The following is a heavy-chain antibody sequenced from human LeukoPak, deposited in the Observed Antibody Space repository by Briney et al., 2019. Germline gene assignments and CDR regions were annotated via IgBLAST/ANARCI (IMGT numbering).Heavy chain of an antibody. CDR2: IIPIFGTA. CDR3: AREDCSGGSCNFDY. V-gene: IGHV1-69*13. J-gene: IGHJ4*02. D-gene: IGHD2-15*01. CDR1: GGTFSSYA. Sequence: GASVKVSCKASGGTFSSYAISWVRQAPGQGLEWMGGIIPIFGTANYAQKFQGRVTITADESTSTAYMELSSLGSEDTAVYYCAREDCSGGSCNFDYWGQGTLVTVSS.